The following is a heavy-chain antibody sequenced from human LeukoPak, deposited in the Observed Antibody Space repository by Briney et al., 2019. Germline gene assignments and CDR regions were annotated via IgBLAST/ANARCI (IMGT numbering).Heavy chain of an antibody. CDR2: ISSSGSTI. Sequence: GGSLRLSCAASGFTFSDYYMSWIRQAPGKGLEWVSYISSSGSTIYYADSVKGRFTISRDNAKNPLYLQMNSLRAEDTAVYYCARASKLGILEYWGQGTLVTVSS. J-gene: IGHJ4*02. CDR1: GFTFSDYY. D-gene: IGHD7-27*01. V-gene: IGHV3-11*04. CDR3: ARASKLGILEY.